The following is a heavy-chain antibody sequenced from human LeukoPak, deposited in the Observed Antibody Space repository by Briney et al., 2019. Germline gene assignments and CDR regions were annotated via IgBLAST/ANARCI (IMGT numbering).Heavy chain of an antibody. Sequence: SETLSLTCSVSGGSISSYYWSWIRQPPGKGLEWIGYIYYSGSTYYNPSLKSRVTMSVDTSKNQFSLRLSSVTAADTAVYYCARDYSPRYLFDHWGQGTLVTVSS. CDR3: ARDYSPRYLFDH. J-gene: IGHJ4*02. D-gene: IGHD1-26*01. V-gene: IGHV4-59*12. CDR2: IYYSGST. CDR1: GGSISSYY.